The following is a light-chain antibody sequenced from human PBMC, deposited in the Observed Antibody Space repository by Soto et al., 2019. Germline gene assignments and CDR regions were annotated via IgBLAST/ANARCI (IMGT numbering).Light chain of an antibody. CDR1: QSVSSSY. V-gene: IGKV3-20*01. J-gene: IGKJ2*01. Sequence: EIVLTQSPGTLSLSPGERATLSCRASQSVSSSYLAWYQQNPGQAPRLLIYGASSRATGIPDRFSGRGSGTDFTLTISRLEPEDFAVYYCQQYGSSPTFGQGTQLEIK. CDR3: QQYGSSPT. CDR2: GAS.